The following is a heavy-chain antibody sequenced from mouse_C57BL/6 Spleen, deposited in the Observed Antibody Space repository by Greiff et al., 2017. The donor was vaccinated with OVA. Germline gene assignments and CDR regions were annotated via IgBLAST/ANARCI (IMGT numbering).Heavy chain of an antibody. V-gene: IGHV5-17*01. Sequence: DVMLVESGGGLVKPGGSLKLSCAASGFTFSDYGMHWVRQAPEKGLEWVAYISSGSSTIYYADTVKGRFTISRDNAKNTLFLQMTSLRSEDTAMYYCARSILRFYYAMDYWGQGTSVTVSS. J-gene: IGHJ4*01. CDR2: ISSGSSTI. D-gene: IGHD1-1*01. CDR1: GFTFSDYG. CDR3: ARSILRFYYAMDY.